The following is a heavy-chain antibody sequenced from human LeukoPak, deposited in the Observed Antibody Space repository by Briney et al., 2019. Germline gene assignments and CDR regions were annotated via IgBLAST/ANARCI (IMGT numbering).Heavy chain of an antibody. Sequence: SETLSLTCAVYGGSFSGYYWSWIRRPPGKGLEWIGEINHSGSTNYNPSLKSRVTISVDTSKNQFSLKLSSVTAADTAVYYCARVVFYGMDVWGQETTVTVSS. CDR2: INHSGST. CDR3: ARVVFYGMDV. V-gene: IGHV4-34*01. J-gene: IGHJ6*02. D-gene: IGHD5/OR15-5a*01. CDR1: GGSFSGYY.